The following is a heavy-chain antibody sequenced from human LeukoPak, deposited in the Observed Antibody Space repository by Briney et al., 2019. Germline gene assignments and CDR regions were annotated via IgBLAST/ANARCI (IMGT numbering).Heavy chain of an antibody. V-gene: IGHV3-30*18. CDR3: AKGLGTGSVLARPLHY. CDR2: ISSDGYRT. Sequence: GGSLRLSCAASGFPFSTYDMQWVRQAPDKGLQWVAVISSDGYRTDYPDSVRGRFTISRDNFKKTVDLQMISVTAEDTAMYFCAKGLGTGSVLARPLHYWGQGTLVTVSS. J-gene: IGHJ4*02. CDR1: GFPFSTYD. D-gene: IGHD3-10*01.